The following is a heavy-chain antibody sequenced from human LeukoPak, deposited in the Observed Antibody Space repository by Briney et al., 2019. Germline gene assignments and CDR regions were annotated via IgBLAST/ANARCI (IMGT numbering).Heavy chain of an antibody. J-gene: IGHJ4*02. CDR1: GGSISSGGYS. CDR2: IYYSGST. Sequence: SQTLSPTCTVSGGSISSGGYSWSWIRQHPGKGLEWIGYIYYSGSTYYNPSLKSRVTISVDTSKNQFSLKLSSVTAADTAVYYCARGGTIFGVVDHFDYWGQGTLVTVSS. D-gene: IGHD3-3*01. V-gene: IGHV4-31*03. CDR3: ARGGTIFGVVDHFDY.